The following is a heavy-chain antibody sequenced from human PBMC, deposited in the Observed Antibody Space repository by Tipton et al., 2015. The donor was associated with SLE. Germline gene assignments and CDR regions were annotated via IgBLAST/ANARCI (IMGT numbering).Heavy chain of an antibody. CDR1: GGSISSTSYY. D-gene: IGHD2-2*01. V-gene: IGHV4-31*03. J-gene: IGHJ4*02. CDR2: IYYSGTT. CDR3: ARLPLTSHHYFDF. Sequence: TLSLTCTVSGGSISSTSYYWAWIRQHPGKGLEWIGYIYYSGTTHYNPSLKSRLTMSVDTTKNLFSLELSSVTAADTAVYYCARLPLTSHHYFDFWGQGTLVTVSS.